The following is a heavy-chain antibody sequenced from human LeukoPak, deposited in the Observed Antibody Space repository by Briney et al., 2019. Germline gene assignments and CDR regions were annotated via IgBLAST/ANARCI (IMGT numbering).Heavy chain of an antibody. V-gene: IGHV3-30*03. CDR2: ISSDGRDK. D-gene: IGHD6-19*01. CDR3: ARVRQYSSGWYYFDY. Sequence: GGSLRLSCEASGFTFKTYGMHWVRQAPGKGLEWVAVISSDGRDKHYADSVKGRFTISRDNSKNTLYLQMSSLRAEDTAVYYCARVRQYSSGWYYFDYWGQGTLVTVSS. J-gene: IGHJ4*02. CDR1: GFTFKTYG.